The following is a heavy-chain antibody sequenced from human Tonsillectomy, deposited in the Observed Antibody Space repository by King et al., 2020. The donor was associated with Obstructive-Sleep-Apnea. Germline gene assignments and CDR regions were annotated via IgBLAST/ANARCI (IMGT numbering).Heavy chain of an antibody. CDR3: SRGVLVIAYYFDY. V-gene: IGHV3-49*03. J-gene: IGHJ4*02. Sequence: VQLVESGGGVVQPGRSLRLSCTASGVTFGDYAVSWFRQAPGKGREWVGFIRSKAYGGSTEYAASVKGRFTISRDDSKSIAYLQMNSLKTEDTAVFYCSRGVLVIAYYFDYWGQGTLVTVSS. CDR1: GVTFGDYA. CDR2: IRSKAYGGST. D-gene: IGHD3-9*01.